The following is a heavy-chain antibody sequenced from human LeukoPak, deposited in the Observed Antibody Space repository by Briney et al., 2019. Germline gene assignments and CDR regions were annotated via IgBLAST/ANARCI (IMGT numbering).Heavy chain of an antibody. CDR2: ISSSGSTI. D-gene: IGHD4-23*01. Sequence: PGGSLRLSCAASGFTFSSYEMNWVRQAPGKGLEWVSYISSSGSTIYYADSVKGRFTISRDNSKNTLYLQMNSLRAEDTAVYYCASGGPVTPLDYWGQGTLVTVSS. V-gene: IGHV3-48*03. CDR3: ASGGPVTPLDY. J-gene: IGHJ4*02. CDR1: GFTFSSYE.